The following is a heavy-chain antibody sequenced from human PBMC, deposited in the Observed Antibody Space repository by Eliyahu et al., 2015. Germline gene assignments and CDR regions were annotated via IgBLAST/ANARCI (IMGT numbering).Heavy chain of an antibody. CDR3: ARDRGPTEEDYYYGMDV. J-gene: IGHJ6*02. D-gene: IGHD4-17*01. CDR2: IWYDGSNK. CDR1: GFTFSSYG. Sequence: QVQLVESGGGVVQPGRSLRLSCAASGFTFSSYGMHWVRQAPGKGLEWVAVIWYDGSNKYYADSVKGRFTISRDNSKNTLYLQMNSLRAEDTAVYYCARDRGPTEEDYYYGMDVWGQGTTVTVSS. V-gene: IGHV3-33*01.